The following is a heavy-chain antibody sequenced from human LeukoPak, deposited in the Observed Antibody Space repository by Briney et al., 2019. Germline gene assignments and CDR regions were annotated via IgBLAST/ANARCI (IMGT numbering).Heavy chain of an antibody. D-gene: IGHD3-10*01. J-gene: IGHJ4*02. CDR3: AQQSLYYGSGSHPDY. CDR2: ISGSGGST. CDR1: GFTFSSYA. V-gene: IGHV3-23*01. Sequence: GGSLRLSCAASGFTFSSYAMSWDRQAPGKGLEWVSAISGSGGSTYYADSVKGRFTISRDNSKNTLYLQMNSLRAEDTAVYYCAQQSLYYGSGSHPDYWGQGTLVTVSS.